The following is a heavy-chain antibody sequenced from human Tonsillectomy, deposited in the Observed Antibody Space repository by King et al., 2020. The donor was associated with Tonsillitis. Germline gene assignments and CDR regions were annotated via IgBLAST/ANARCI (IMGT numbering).Heavy chain of an antibody. CDR2: IRGRGSRT. CDR1: GFTFTRIT. V-gene: IGHV3-23*04. Sequence: VQLVESGGGLVQPGGSLSPPCAALGFTFTRITMTWVRQAQGKGWEWAPAIRGRGSRTFSADSVKGRFTISRDNSKNTLYLQMNSLRVEDTAVYYCAKGQVSGDYDTYFDYWGQGTLVTVSS. J-gene: IGHJ4*02. D-gene: IGHD2-21*02. CDR3: AKGQVSGDYDTYFDY.